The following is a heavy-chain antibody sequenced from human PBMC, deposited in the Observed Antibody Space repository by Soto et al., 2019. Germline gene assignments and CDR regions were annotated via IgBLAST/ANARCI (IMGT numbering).Heavy chain of an antibody. V-gene: IGHV1-69*13. CDR2: IIPIFGTA. CDR1: GGTFSSYA. J-gene: IGHJ3*02. D-gene: IGHD6-6*01. Sequence: ASVTVSCKASGGTFSSYAISWVRQDPGQGLEWMGGIIPIFGTANYAQKFQGRVTITADESTSTAYMELSSLRSEDTAVYYCARDRPYAFDIWGQGTMVTVSS. CDR3: ARDRPYAFDI.